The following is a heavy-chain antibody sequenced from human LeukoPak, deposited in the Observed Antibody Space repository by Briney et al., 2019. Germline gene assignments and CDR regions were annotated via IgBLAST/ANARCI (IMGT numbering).Heavy chain of an antibody. J-gene: IGHJ5*02. V-gene: IGHV4-4*07. CDR1: GGSIDSYH. D-gene: IGHD3-10*01. Sequence: SETLSLTCTVSGGSIDSYHWSWIRHPAGRGLEWIGRIYTSGTLTYNPSLKSRVTMSVDTSKNQFSLKLSSVTAADTAVYYCARDSGTTGEVKFDPWGQGTLVTVSS. CDR2: IYTSGTL. CDR3: ARDSGTTGEVKFDP.